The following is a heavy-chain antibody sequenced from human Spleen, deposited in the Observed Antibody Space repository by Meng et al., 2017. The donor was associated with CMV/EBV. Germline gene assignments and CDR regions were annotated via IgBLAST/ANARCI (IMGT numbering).Heavy chain of an antibody. V-gene: IGHV3-72*01. CDR3: TRASSATRYFDY. CDR1: GFTLSSYW. D-gene: IGHD6-6*01. CDR2: TRNKASSHTT. J-gene: IGHJ4*02. Sequence: GESLKISCAASGFTLSSYWMSWVRQAPGKGLEWIGRTRNKASSHTTEYAASVKGRFTISRDDSKNSLYLQMNSLKTEDTAVYYCTRASSATRYFDYWGRGTLVTVSS.